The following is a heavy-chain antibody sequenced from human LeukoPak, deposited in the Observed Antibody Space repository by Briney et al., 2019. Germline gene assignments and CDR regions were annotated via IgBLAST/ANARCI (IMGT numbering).Heavy chain of an antibody. V-gene: IGHV3-23*01. D-gene: IGHD1-14*01. CDR3: AKSPPGPE. CDR1: GFTFSDYY. CDR2: ISGSSATT. J-gene: IGHJ4*02. Sequence: GGSLRLSCAASGFTFSDYYMSWIRQAPGKGLEWVSAISGSSATTYYADSVKGRFTISRDNSRNTLCLQMNSLRAEDTAVYYCAKSPPGPEWGQGTLVTVSS.